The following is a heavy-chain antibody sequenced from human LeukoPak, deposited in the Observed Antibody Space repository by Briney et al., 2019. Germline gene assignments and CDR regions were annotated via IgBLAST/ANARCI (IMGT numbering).Heavy chain of an antibody. Sequence: ASVKVSCKASGGTFSSYAISWARQAPGQGLEWMGGIIPIFGRENYAQKFQGRVTITADESTSTAYMELSRLRSEDTAVYYCARASRQFTMDVWGQGTTVTVSS. CDR3: ARASRQFTMDV. D-gene: IGHD6-19*01. V-gene: IGHV1-69*13. CDR1: GGTFSSYA. J-gene: IGHJ6*02. CDR2: IIPIFGRE.